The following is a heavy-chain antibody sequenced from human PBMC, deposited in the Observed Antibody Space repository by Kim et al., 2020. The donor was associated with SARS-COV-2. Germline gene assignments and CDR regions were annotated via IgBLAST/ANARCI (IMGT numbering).Heavy chain of an antibody. J-gene: IGHJ3*02. CDR1: GFTFSSYS. Sequence: GGSLRLSCAASGFTFSSYSMNWVRQAPGKGLEWVSSISSSSSYIYYADPVKGRFTISRDNAKNSLYLQMNSLRAEDTAVYYCARGYYDILNANAFDIWGQGTMVTVSS. V-gene: IGHV3-21*01. CDR2: ISSSSSYI. CDR3: ARGYYDILNANAFDI. D-gene: IGHD3-9*01.